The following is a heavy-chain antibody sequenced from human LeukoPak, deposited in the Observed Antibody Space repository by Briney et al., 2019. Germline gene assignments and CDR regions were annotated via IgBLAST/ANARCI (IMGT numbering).Heavy chain of an antibody. V-gene: IGHV3-13*01. CDR1: GFTFSSYD. Sequence: GGSLRLSCAASGFTFSSYDMHWVRQATGKGLEWVSAIGTAGDTYYPGSVKGRFTISRENAKNSLYLQMNSLRAEDTAAYYCAREGASDAFDIWGQGTMVTVSS. CDR2: IGTAGDT. J-gene: IGHJ3*02. CDR3: AREGASDAFDI.